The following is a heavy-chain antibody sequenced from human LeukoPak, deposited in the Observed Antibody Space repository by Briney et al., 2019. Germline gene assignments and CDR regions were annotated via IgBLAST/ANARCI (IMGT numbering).Heavy chain of an antibody. D-gene: IGHD6-19*01. J-gene: IGHJ4*02. CDR2: INSDGSNT. CDR3: ARKGAVAGLGY. V-gene: IGHV3-74*01. Sequence: GGSLRLPCAASGFTFSSYWVRWVRQTPGEGLVWVSRINSDGSNTDYADSVKGRFTISRDNAESTLYLQMNSLRAEDTAVYYCARKGAVAGLGYWGQGTLVTVSS. CDR1: GFTFSSYW.